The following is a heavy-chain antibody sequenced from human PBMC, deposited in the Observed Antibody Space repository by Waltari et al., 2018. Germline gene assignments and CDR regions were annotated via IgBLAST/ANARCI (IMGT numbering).Heavy chain of an antibody. J-gene: IGHJ5*02. CDR1: GGSISSGSYY. V-gene: IGHV4-61*02. CDR3: ARAPYYYGSGSYYDNWFDP. CDR2: IYTSGST. D-gene: IGHD3-10*01. Sequence: QVQLQESGPGLVKPSQTLSLTCPVSGGSISSGSYYWSWIRQPAGKGLEWIGRIYTSGSTNYNPSLKSRVTISVDTSKNQFSLKLSSVTAADTAVYYCARAPYYYGSGSYYDNWFDPWGQGTLVTVSS.